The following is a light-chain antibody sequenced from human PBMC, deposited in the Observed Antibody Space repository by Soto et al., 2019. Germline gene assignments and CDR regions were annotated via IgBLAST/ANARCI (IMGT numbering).Light chain of an antibody. V-gene: IGLV1-40*01. J-gene: IGLJ2*01. CDR2: GNR. CDR3: SSYTSSSTLGV. Sequence: QPVLTQPPSVSGALGQRVTISCTGSRSNIGAGYDVHWYQQFPGAAPKLLMYGNRNRPSGVPDRFSGSKSGTSASLVITGLQAEDEADYYCSSYTSSSTLGVFGGGTKLTVL. CDR1: RSNIGAGYD.